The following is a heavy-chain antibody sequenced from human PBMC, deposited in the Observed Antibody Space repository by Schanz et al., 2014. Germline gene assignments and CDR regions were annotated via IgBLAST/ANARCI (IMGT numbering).Heavy chain of an antibody. CDR1: GGTFSNYA. D-gene: IGHD2-2*01. V-gene: IGHV1-69*04. J-gene: IGHJ4*02. Sequence: QVHLVQSGAEVKEPGSSVKVSCKPSGGTFSNYAISWVRQAPGQLLEWMGRVVPLLNVTAYAQKFQGRVTMTADLSTRTVYMDLSSLRSEDTALYFCARPLVPLPAGILGYWGQGSLVTVSS. CDR2: VVPLLNVT. CDR3: ARPLVPLPAGILGY.